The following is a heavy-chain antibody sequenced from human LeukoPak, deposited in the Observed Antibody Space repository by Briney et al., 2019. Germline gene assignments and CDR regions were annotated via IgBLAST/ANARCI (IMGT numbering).Heavy chain of an antibody. CDR1: GGSISSYY. D-gene: IGHD6-6*01. CDR2: ISGSGGST. Sequence: PSETLSLTCTVSGGSISSYYWSWVRQAPGKGLEWVSAISGSGGSTYYADSVKGRFTISRDNSKNTLYLQMNSLRAEDTAVYYCAKELLAARPSRGGQGTLVTVSS. CDR3: AKELLAARPSR. V-gene: IGHV3-23*01. J-gene: IGHJ4*02.